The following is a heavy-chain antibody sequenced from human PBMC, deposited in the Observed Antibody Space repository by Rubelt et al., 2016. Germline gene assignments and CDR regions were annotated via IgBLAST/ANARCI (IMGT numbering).Heavy chain of an antibody. J-gene: IGHJ6*02. D-gene: IGHD3-3*01. CDR3: ATVIRNYYYYGMDV. V-gene: IGHV1-24*01. Sequence: IYAQKFQGRVTMTEDTSTDTAYMELSSLRSEDTAVYYCATVIRNYYYYGMDVWGQGTTVTVSS.